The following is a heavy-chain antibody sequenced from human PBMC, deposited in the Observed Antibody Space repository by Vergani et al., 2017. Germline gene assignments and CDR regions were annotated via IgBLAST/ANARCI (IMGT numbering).Heavy chain of an antibody. D-gene: IGHD1-14*01. CDR1: GFNFDNYA. Sequence: EVQLVESGGGLVQPGRSLRLSCAAPGFNFDNYAMHWVRQAPGKGLEWVSGINDNSAIIIYADSVRGRFAISRDNAKKSLYLQMNRLKTDDTALYYCTARRTGRDPFDVWGQGTLVTVSS. V-gene: IGHV3-9*01. J-gene: IGHJ3*01. CDR3: TARRTGRDPFDV. CDR2: INDNSAII.